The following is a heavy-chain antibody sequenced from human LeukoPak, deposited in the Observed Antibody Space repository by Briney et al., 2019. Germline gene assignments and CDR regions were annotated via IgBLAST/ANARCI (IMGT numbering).Heavy chain of an antibody. V-gene: IGHV4-4*07. Sequence: SETLSLTCTVSGGSISSFYWSWIRQPAGKGLEWIGRIYSSGSTNYNPSLQSRVTMSVDTSKSQLSLKLSSVTAADTAVYYCARGSYSGYGRWFDPWGQGTLVTVSS. CDR1: GGSISSFY. J-gene: IGHJ5*02. D-gene: IGHD5-12*01. CDR2: IYSSGST. CDR3: ARGSYSGYGRWFDP.